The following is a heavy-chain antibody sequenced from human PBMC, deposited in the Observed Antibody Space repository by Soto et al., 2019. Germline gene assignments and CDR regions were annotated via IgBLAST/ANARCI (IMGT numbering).Heavy chain of an antibody. CDR2: ISLNSVTI. CDR1: GLTFVILA. CDR3: AKDSTLGGWGGMDV. Sequence: EVQLVESGGALVQPGGSWEPSCAPLGLTFVILALPGVGQAPGKGREWVSGISLNSVTIGYGDSVKGRFTISRDNAKNSLYLQMNSLRAEDTALYYCAKDSTLGGWGGMDVWGQGTTVTVSS. D-gene: IGHD3-16*01. J-gene: IGHJ6*02. V-gene: IGHV3-9*01.